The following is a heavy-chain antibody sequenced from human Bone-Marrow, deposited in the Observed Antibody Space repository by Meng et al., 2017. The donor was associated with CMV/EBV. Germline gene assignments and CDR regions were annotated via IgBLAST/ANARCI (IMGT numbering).Heavy chain of an antibody. CDR3: ASIRDYGMDV. Sequence: GESLKISCAASGFTFSSYAIHWVRQAPGKGLEWVALISYDGSNKYYADSVKGRFTISRDNSKNTLYLQMNSLRAEDTAVYYCASIRDYGMDVWGQGTTVTVSS. CDR2: ISYDGSNK. D-gene: IGHD2-21*01. J-gene: IGHJ6*02. V-gene: IGHV3-30*14. CDR1: GFTFSSYA.